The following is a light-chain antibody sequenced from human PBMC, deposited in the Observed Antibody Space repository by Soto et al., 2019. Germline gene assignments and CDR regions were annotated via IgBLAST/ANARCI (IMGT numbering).Light chain of an antibody. Sequence: QSVLTQPPSVSGAPGQRVTISCPGSNSNIGAGYDVHWYQQLPGTAPKLLMYDNSNRPSGVPDRFSGSKSATSAYLAITGLQAGDEADYYCQSYDISLSGWVFGGGTKLTVL. CDR3: QSYDISLSGWV. CDR1: NSNIGAGYD. J-gene: IGLJ3*02. CDR2: DNS. V-gene: IGLV1-40*01.